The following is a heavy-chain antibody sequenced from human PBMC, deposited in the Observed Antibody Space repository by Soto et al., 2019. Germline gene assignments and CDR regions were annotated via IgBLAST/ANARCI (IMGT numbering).Heavy chain of an antibody. J-gene: IGHJ2*01. CDR3: ARQSHDIVTGYPCVWYFAL. D-gene: IGHD3-9*01. CDR2: INDRGSI. Sequence: QVQLQQWGSGPLRPLETLSLTFCVSGGSFRGYYWAWIRHSPGKRLECIGEINDRGSINYNPSLTTGVGISVHTTKKHFSLHLRAVTAADTAVYYCARQSHDIVTGYPCVWYFALWGRGTLFNVSS. V-gene: IGHV4-34*01. CDR1: GGSFRGYY.